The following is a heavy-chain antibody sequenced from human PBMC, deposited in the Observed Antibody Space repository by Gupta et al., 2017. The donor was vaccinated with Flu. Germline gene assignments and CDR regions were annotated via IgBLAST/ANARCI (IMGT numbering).Heavy chain of an antibody. CDR1: FRGSW. J-gene: IGHJ4*02. D-gene: IGHD2-2*02. CDR2: IKEDGSVT. CDR3: ARDNGYNRFDY. V-gene: IGHV3-7*01. Sequence: FRGSWMTWVRQAAGKGLEWVANIKEDGSVTNYVDSVEGRFIVSRDNTKNSLFLHMYSLRVEDTAVYYCARDNGYNRFDYWGQGTLGTVSS.